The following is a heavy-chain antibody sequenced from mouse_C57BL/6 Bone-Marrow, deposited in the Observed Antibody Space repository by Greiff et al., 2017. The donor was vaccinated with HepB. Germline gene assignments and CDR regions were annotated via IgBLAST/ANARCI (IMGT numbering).Heavy chain of an antibody. CDR1: GFTFSDYY. J-gene: IGHJ4*01. D-gene: IGHD1-1*01. CDR2: INYDGSST. CDR3: ARGGAYGSNEGYYYAMDY. Sequence: DVKLVESEGGLVQPGSSMKLSCTASGFTFSDYYMAWVRQVPEKGLEWVANINYDGSSTYYLDTLKSRFIISRDNAKNILYLQMSSLKSEDTATYYSARGGAYGSNEGYYYAMDYWGQGTSVTVSS. V-gene: IGHV5-16*01.